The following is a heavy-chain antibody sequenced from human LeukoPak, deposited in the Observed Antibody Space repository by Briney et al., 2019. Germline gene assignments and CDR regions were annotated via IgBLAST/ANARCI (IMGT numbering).Heavy chain of an antibody. Sequence: PGGSLRLSCAASGFTFSSYAMSWVRQAPGKGLEWVSGISASGARTFYADSVKGRFAISRDNSKNTLYLQMNSLRAEDTAVYYCARDLTIIPMDVWGKGTTVTVSS. CDR3: ARDLTIIPMDV. J-gene: IGHJ6*03. CDR2: ISASGART. CDR1: GFTFSSYA. V-gene: IGHV3-23*01. D-gene: IGHD3-9*01.